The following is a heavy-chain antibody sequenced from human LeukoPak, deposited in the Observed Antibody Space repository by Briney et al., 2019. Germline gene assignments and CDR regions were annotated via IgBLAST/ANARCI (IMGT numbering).Heavy chain of an antibody. D-gene: IGHD6-19*01. CDR3: ARSYNNGYYEDY. CDR1: GASVSTYY. Sequence: PETLSLTCTVSGASVSTYYWSWIRQPPGGGLEWIGYTYYSGSTKYNPSLTSRVTISLDTSKHQFSLKLNSVTAADTAVYYCARSYNNGYYEDYWRQGTLVSVSS. V-gene: IGHV4-59*08. J-gene: IGHJ4*02. CDR2: TYYSGST.